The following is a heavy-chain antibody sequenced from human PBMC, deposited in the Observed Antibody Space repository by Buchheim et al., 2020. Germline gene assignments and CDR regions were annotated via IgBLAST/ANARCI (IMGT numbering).Heavy chain of an antibody. V-gene: IGHV3-74*01. CDR3: VRDPLLNGGTLDY. CDR1: GFTFSDLW. Sequence: EVQLVESGGGLVQPGGSLRLSCAASGFTFSDLWMHWVRQTPGKGLMWVSRINSDGSSTIYGESVKGRFTVSRDNAKNTLYLQMNSLRAEDTGVYYCVRDPLLNGGTLDYWGQGT. CDR2: INSDGSST. D-gene: IGHD1-1*01. J-gene: IGHJ4*02.